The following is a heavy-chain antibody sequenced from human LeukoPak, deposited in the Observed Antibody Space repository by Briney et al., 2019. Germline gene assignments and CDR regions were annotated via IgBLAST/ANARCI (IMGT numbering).Heavy chain of an antibody. CDR3: ARGRADGDFPYYYMDV. D-gene: IGHD4-17*01. V-gene: IGHV1-8*02. J-gene: IGHJ6*03. Sequence: GASVKVSCKASGYTFTGYYMHWVRQAPGQGLEWMGWMNPHSGNTGYAQKFQGRVTMTRNTSISTAYMELSSLSSEDMAVYYCARGRADGDFPYYYMDVWGTGTTVTMSS. CDR1: GYTFTGYY. CDR2: MNPHSGNT.